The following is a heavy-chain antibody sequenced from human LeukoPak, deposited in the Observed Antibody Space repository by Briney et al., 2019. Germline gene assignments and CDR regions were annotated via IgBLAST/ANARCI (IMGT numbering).Heavy chain of an antibody. CDR2: ISSSGSTI. J-gene: IGHJ6*02. CDR1: GFTFSNYE. Sequence: GGSLRLSCAASGFTFSNYEMNWVRQAPGKGLEWVSYISSSGSTIYYADSVKGRFTISRDNAKNSLYLQMNSLRAEDTAVYYCARSDGYPPNYYYGMDVWGQGTTVTVSS. V-gene: IGHV3-48*03. CDR3: ARSDGYPPNYYYGMDV. D-gene: IGHD5-24*01.